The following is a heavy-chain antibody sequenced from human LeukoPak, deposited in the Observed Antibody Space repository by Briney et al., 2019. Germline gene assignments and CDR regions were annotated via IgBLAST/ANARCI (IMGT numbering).Heavy chain of an antibody. CDR3: AGTMYYYDSGSYQTLFGY. V-gene: IGHV1-8*01. CDR2: MNPNSGNT. CDR1: GYTFTSYE. D-gene: IGHD3-10*01. Sequence: ASVKVSCKASGYTFTSYEINWVRQATGQGLEWMGWMNPNSGNTGYAQKFQGRVTMTRNTSISTAYMELSSLSSEDTAVYYCAGTMYYYDSGSYQTLFGYWGQGTLVTVSS. J-gene: IGHJ4*02.